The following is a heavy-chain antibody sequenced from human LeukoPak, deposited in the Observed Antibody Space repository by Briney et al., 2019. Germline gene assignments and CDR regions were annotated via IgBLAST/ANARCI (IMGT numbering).Heavy chain of an antibody. J-gene: IGHJ4*02. CDR3: PKDGHCSNGVCYGYFDY. V-gene: IGHV3-30*18. D-gene: IGHD2-8*01. CDR2: ISYDGSNK. Sequence: GGSLRLSCAASGFTFSSYGMHWVRQAPGKGLEWVALISYDGSNKYYADSVKGRFTISRDNSKNTLYLQMNSLRAEDTAVYYCPKDGHCSNGVCYGYFDYWGRGTLVTVSS. CDR1: GFTFSSYG.